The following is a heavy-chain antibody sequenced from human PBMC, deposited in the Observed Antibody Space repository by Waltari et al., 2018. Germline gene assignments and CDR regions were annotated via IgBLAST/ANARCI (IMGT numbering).Heavy chain of an antibody. V-gene: IGHV4-39*01. CDR3: ARGGVNYNNWFDP. J-gene: IGHJ5*02. Sequence: QLRLQESGPGLVKPSETLSVTCIVSGGSLRDESSYWGWLRQSPEKGLEWIGHISYSVTTFCNPSLMSRVTLSVDTLKNQFSLEMTSLTAADTAVYYCARGGVNYNNWFDPWGQGTPVTVSS. D-gene: IGHD3-9*01. CDR2: ISYSVTT. CDR1: GGSLRDESSY.